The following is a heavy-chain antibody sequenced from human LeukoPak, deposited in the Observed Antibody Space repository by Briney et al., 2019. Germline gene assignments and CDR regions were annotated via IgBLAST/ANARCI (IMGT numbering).Heavy chain of an antibody. CDR1: GFTVSSNY. CDR2: IYSGGST. Sequence: GGSLRLSCAASGFTVSSNYMSRVRQAPGKGLEWVSVIYSGGSTYYADSVKGRFTISRDNSKNTLYLQMNSLRAEDTAVYYCARDHPTYSAYYYYGMDVWGQGTTVTVSS. J-gene: IGHJ6*02. CDR3: ARDHPTYSAYYYYGMDV. V-gene: IGHV3-66*01. D-gene: IGHD2-15*01.